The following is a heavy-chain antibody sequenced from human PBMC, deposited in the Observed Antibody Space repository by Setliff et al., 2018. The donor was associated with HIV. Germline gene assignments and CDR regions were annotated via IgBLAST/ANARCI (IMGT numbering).Heavy chain of an antibody. D-gene: IGHD2-2*02. CDR2: INLNSGGT. CDR3: ARSSISEYLLYY. J-gene: IGHJ4*01. CDR1: GYTSTGYY. V-gene: IGHV1-2*06. Sequence: ASVKVSCKASGYTSTGYYVHWVRQAPGQGLEWMGRINLNSGGTTYAQRFQGRVTMTWDTSISTAYMELSRLTSDDTAVYYCARSSISEYLLYYWGHGTLVTVSS.